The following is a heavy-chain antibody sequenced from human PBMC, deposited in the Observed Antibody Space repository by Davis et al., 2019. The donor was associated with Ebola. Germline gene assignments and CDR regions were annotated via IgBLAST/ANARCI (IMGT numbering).Heavy chain of an antibody. CDR3: ARLGGDSSRFYYYGMDV. CDR1: WYSFTSYW. CDR2: IYPGDSDT. Sequence: GESLKISCKGSWYSFTSYWIGWVRPLPGKGPEWMGIIYPGDSDTRYSPSLQGQVTISADKSISTAYLQWSSLKASDTAMYYCARLGGDSSRFYYYGMDVWGQGTTVTVSS. J-gene: IGHJ6*02. V-gene: IGHV5-51*01. D-gene: IGHD6-13*01.